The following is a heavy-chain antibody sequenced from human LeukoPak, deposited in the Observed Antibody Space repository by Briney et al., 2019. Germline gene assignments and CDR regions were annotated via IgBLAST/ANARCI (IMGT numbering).Heavy chain of an antibody. V-gene: IGHV4-59*08. CDR1: GGFISSFY. Sequence: SETLSLTCTVSGGFISSFYWSWIRQPPGKGLEWIGYIYYSWSTNYNPSLKSRVTISVDTSKNQFSLKLSSVTAADTAVYYCARSLSANLVFFLWGQGTTVTVSS. J-gene: IGHJ6*02. CDR3: ARSLSANLVFFL. CDR2: IYYSWST. D-gene: IGHD2/OR15-2a*01.